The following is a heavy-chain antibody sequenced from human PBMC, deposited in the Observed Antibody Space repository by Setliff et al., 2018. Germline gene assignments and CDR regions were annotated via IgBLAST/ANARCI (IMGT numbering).Heavy chain of an antibody. V-gene: IGHV3-21*03. J-gene: IGHJ4*02. CDR2: ISSSSSYI. D-gene: IGHD2-15*01. Sequence: GGSLRLSCAASGFIFSFHSMNWVRQAPGKGLEWVSSISSSSSYIYYADSVKGRFTISRDNAKNSLYLQMNSLRAEDTAVYYCARTAGSSSASGFDYWGQGTLVTVSS. CDR3: ARTAGSSSASGFDY. CDR1: GFIFSFHS.